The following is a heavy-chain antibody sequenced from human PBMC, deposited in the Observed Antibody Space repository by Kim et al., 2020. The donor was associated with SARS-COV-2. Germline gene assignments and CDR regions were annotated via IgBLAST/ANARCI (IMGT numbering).Heavy chain of an antibody. J-gene: IGHJ4*02. D-gene: IGHD1-26*01. CDR1: GSTFSTYA. Sequence: GGSLRLSCAASGSTFSTYAMHWSRQAPGKGLEWGAVFSSNGINAYYADSMKGRFTISRDNSKNSLYLQMNSLRPDDTAVYYCARDGGKYYTEFDYWGQGTLVTVSS. CDR3: ARDGGKYYTEFDY. V-gene: IGHV3-30*04. CDR2: FSSNGINA.